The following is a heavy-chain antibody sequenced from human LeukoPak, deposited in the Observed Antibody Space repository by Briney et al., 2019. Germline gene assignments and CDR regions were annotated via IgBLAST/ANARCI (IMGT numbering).Heavy chain of an antibody. CDR2: ISYDGSNK. Sequence: GRSLRLSCAASGFTFSSYGMHWVRQAPGKGLEWVAVISYDGSNKYYADSVKGRFTISRDNSKNTLYLQMNSLRAEDTAVYYCAKGGYSSGWYPVDYYYYYGMDVWGQGTTVTVSS. J-gene: IGHJ6*02. CDR1: GFTFSSYG. V-gene: IGHV3-30*18. D-gene: IGHD6-19*01. CDR3: AKGGYSSGWYPVDYYYYYGMDV.